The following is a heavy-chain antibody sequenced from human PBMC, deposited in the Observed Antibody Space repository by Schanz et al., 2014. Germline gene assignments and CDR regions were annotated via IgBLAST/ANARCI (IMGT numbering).Heavy chain of an antibody. CDR3: ARLPGLYCSGGACYRGY. CDR2: ISYDGRHK. V-gene: IGHV3-30*03. Sequence: QVQLVESGGGVVQPGRSLRLSCAASGFTFSGYGMHWVRQAPGKGLEWVAIISYDGRHKNYADSVKGRFTISRDNSKNPLHLQMNSLRVEDTAVYYCARLPGLYCSGGACYRGYWGQGTLVTVSS. J-gene: IGHJ4*02. D-gene: IGHD2-15*01. CDR1: GFTFSGYG.